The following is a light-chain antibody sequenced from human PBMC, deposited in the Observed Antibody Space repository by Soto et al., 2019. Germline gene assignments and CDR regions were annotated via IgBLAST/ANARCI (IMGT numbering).Light chain of an antibody. CDR3: QQRSDWPPST. CDR1: QSVGDY. Sequence: TVLTQSPATLSLSPGERATLSCRASQSVGDYLAWYQQKPGQAPRLLIYDASNRAAGVPYRFRGSGSGTDFTLTISSVEPEDFRIYYCQQRSDWPPSTFGQGTRVEIK. V-gene: IGKV3-11*01. J-gene: IGKJ5*01. CDR2: DAS.